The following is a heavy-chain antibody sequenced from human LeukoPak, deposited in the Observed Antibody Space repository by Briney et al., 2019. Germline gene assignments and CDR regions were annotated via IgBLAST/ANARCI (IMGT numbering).Heavy chain of an antibody. CDR2: IWYDGSNE. V-gene: IGHV3-33*01. D-gene: IGHD3-3*01. CDR1: GFSLSNYA. CDR3: ARDPGLRLDS. J-gene: IGHJ4*02. Sequence: GGSLRLSCAASGFSLSNYATHWVRQTPGKGLEWVAVIWYDGSNEYYSEFVKGRFAISRDTPRNTLYLQMNNVRAEDTAVYFCARDPGLRLDSWGQGTLVTVS.